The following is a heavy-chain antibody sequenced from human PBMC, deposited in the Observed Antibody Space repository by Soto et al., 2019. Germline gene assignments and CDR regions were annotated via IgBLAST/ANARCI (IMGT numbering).Heavy chain of an antibody. Sequence: PSETLSLTCTVSGGSISSDYWSWIRQPPGEGLEWIGYVYYSGSTKYNPALKSRVTISVDTSKNQCSLKVSSVTAADTAVYYCAGRRGRHRDQNWFDPWGQGTLVTVSS. J-gene: IGHJ5*02. CDR3: AGRRGRHRDQNWFDP. CDR1: GGSISSDY. CDR2: VYYSGST. D-gene: IGHD2-21*01. V-gene: IGHV4-59*01.